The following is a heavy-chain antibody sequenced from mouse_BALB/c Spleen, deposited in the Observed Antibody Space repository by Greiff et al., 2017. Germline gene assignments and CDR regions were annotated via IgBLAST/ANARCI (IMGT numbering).Heavy chain of an antibody. CDR1: GFTFSSYA. V-gene: IGHV5-6-5*01. J-gene: IGHJ3*01. CDR3: ARGRDGNPWFAY. Sequence: EVQRVESGGGLVKPGGSLKLSCAASGFTFSSYAMSWVRQTPEKRLEWVASISSGGSTYYPDSVKGRFTISRDNARNILYLQMSSLRSEDTAMYYCARGRDGNPWFAYWGQGTLVTVSA. CDR2: ISSGGST. D-gene: IGHD2-1*01.